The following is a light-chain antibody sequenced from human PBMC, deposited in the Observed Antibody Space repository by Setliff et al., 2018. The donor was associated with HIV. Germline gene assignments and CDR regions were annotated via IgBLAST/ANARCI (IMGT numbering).Light chain of an antibody. V-gene: IGLV2-11*01. CDR1: SSDVGAYDY. CDR3: CSYAGSYLSVYV. CDR2: DVN. Sequence: QSALTQPRSVSGSPGQSVTISCTGTSSDVGAYDYVSWYQLHSGKAPKLVIYDVNKRPSGVPDRFSASKSGNTASLTISGLQAEDEADYYCCSYAGSYLSVYVFGTGTKVTVL. J-gene: IGLJ1*01.